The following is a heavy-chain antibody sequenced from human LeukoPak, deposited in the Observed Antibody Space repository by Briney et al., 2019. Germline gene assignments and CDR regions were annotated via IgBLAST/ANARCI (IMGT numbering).Heavy chain of an antibody. Sequence: ASVKVSCKASGYTFTSYGISWVRQAPGQGLEWMGWISAYNGNTNYAQKLQGRVTMTTDTSTSTAYMELRSLRSDDTAVYYCARGNRNYDILTGYYSSDFDYWGQGTLVTVSS. V-gene: IGHV1-18*01. CDR1: GYTFTSYG. J-gene: IGHJ4*02. CDR2: ISAYNGNT. D-gene: IGHD3-9*01. CDR3: ARGNRNYDILTGYYSSDFDY.